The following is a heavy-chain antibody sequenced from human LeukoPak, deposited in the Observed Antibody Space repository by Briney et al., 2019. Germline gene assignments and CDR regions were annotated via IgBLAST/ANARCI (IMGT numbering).Heavy chain of an antibody. D-gene: IGHD3-22*01. J-gene: IGHJ4*02. CDR1: GFPFSSYG. V-gene: IGHV3-23*01. CDR2: VSSGGNS. CDR3: AKDRYSDYSGDHYESEY. Sequence: GGSLRLSCTASGFPFSSYGMSWVRQAPGKGLDWVSAVSSGGNSNYADSATGRFTISRDNSKNTLYLQMDSLRAEDTATYYCAKDRYSDYSGDHYESEYWGQGTVVTVSS.